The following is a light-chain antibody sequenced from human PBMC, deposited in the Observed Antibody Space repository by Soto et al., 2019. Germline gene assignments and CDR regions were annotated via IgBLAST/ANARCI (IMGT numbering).Light chain of an antibody. V-gene: IGLV3-21*02. J-gene: IGLJ2*01. CDR2: DDS. CDR3: QVWDSSSEHVV. Sequence: SYELTQPPSVSVAPGQTARITCGGKNIGSKSVHWYQQKPGQAPVLVVYDDSDRPSGIPERFSGSNSGNTATLTISSVEAGDEADYYCQVWDSSSEHVVFGGGTKVTVL. CDR1: NIGSKS.